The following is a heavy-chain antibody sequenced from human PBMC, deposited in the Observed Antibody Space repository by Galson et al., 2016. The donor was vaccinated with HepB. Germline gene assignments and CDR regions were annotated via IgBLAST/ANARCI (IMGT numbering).Heavy chain of an antibody. J-gene: IGHJ6*02. CDR3: ARDTPSQIFGLFIGNYYFYGLDV. CDR1: GYTFTNYY. V-gene: IGHV1-46*01. D-gene: IGHD3-3*01. CDR2: INPTAGST. Sequence: SVKVSCKASGYTFTNYYVHWVRQAPGQGLEWMGLINPTAGSTTYAQNFQGRVTMTRDTSTSTVYRELTSLRSEDTAVYYCARDTPSQIFGLFIGNYYFYGLDVLGQGTTVTVSS.